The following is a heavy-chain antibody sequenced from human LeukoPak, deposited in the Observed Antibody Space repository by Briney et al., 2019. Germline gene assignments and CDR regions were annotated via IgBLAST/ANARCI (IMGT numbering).Heavy chain of an antibody. J-gene: IGHJ4*02. Sequence: GGSLRLSCVASGFTFATYGMSWVRQAPGKGLEWVAVVGDSAYTTHHADSVKGRFFISRDNSKNTVHLQMNSLRAEDTAVYYCALQGYNDYYWGQGTLVTVSS. CDR1: GFTFATYG. V-gene: IGHV3-23*01. CDR2: VGDSAYTT. D-gene: IGHD2-15*01. CDR3: ALQGYNDYY.